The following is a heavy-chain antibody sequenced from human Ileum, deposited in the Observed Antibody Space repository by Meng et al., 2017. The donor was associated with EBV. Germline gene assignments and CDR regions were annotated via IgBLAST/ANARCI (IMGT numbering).Heavy chain of an antibody. CDR3: ARESYSDSSGYYSLDY. J-gene: IGHJ4*02. V-gene: IGHV4-34*01. CDR2: INHSGYT. Sequence: QVPLHQWGAGLLMPSGPPSPTCIGYGGSFSAYYWSWIRQPPGKGLEWIGEINHSGYTNYNPSLQSRVTISVDTSKNQFSLRLTSVTAADTAVYYCARESYSDSSGYYSLDYWGQGSLVTVSS. CDR1: GGSFSAYY. D-gene: IGHD3-22*01.